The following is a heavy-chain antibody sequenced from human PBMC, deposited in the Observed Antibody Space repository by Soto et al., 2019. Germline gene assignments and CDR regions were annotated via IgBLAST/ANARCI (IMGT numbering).Heavy chain of an antibody. D-gene: IGHD3-22*01. CDR1: GVSVSSGSYY. CDR3: ARGAPSYYDSSAPALGY. V-gene: IGHV4-61*01. CDR2: IDYSGST. Sequence: AETLSLTCTVSGVSVSSGSYYWGWVRQAPGKGLEWIGYIDYSGSTNDNPSLKSRVTISVDTSKNQFSLKLSSVTAADTAVYYCARGAPSYYDSSAPALGYWGQGTLVTVSS. J-gene: IGHJ4*01.